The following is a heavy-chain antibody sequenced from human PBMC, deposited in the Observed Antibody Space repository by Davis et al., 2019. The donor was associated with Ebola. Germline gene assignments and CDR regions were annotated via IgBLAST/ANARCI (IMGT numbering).Heavy chain of an antibody. D-gene: IGHD2-15*01. CDR2: IYWDDDK. CDR3: AHMRSVRYCSGGSCRYYYYGMDV. Sequence: SGPTLVKPTETLTLTCTVSGFSLSNARMGVSWIRQPPGKALEWLALIYWDDDKRYSPSLKSRLTITKDTSKNQVVLTMTNMDPVDTATYYCAHMRSVRYCSGGSCRYYYYGMDVWGKGTTVTVSS. CDR1: GFSLSNARMG. V-gene: IGHV2-5*02. J-gene: IGHJ6*04.